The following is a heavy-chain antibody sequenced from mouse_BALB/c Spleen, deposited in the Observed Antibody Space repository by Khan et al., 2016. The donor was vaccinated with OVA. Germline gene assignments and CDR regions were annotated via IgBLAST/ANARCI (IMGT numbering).Heavy chain of an antibody. CDR2: IHYSGST. CDR3: ARDYYGNWYFDV. V-gene: IGHV3-1*02. CDR1: GYSFTSGYS. Sequence: DVQLQESGPDLVKPSQSLSLTCTVTGYSFTSGYSWHWIRQFPGNKLQWMGYIHYSGSTTFTPSLKSRLSINRETSKNQFFLQLNSVTTEDTATYYCARDYYGNWYFDVWGAGTTVTVSS. D-gene: IGHD1-2*01. J-gene: IGHJ1*01.